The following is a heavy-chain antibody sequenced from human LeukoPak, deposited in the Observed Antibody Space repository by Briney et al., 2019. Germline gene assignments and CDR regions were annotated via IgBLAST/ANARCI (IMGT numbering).Heavy chain of an antibody. D-gene: IGHD5-18*01. Sequence: PGGSLRLSCAASGFTFSSYGMHWVRQAPGKGLEWVAVIWFDGNNKYYADSVKGRFTVSRDNSKNTLYLQMDSLRAEDTAVYYCAKDLREYGYSYGHYWGQGTLVTVSS. V-gene: IGHV3-33*06. J-gene: IGHJ4*02. CDR3: AKDLREYGYSYGHY. CDR1: GFTFSSYG. CDR2: IWFDGNNK.